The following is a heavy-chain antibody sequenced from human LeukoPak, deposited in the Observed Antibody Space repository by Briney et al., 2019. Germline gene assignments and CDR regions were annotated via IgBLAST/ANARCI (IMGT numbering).Heavy chain of an antibody. V-gene: IGHV3-30*18. Sequence: GGSLRLSCAASGFTFSSYGMHWVRQAPGKGLEWVAIISYDGSNKYYADSVPGRFTISRDNSKNTLYLQMNSLRAEDTAVYYCAKDLGGGSGCYDLWGRGTLVTVSS. D-gene: IGHD6-19*01. J-gene: IGHJ2*01. CDR2: ISYDGSNK. CDR3: AKDLGGGSGCYDL. CDR1: GFTFSSYG.